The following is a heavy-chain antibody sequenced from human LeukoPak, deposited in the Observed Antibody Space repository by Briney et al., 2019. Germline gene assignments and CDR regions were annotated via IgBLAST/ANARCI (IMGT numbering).Heavy chain of an antibody. Sequence: ASVKVSCKASGYSFTSYGISWVRQAPGHGPEWLGWISAYSGNTNYTNRFQGRVTMTTETSTSTAYMELRSLTSDDTAVYYCVRDYYEILTAYYSGSGYFENWGQGTLLIVPS. D-gene: IGHD3-9*01. CDR3: VRDYYEILTAYYSGSGYFEN. CDR1: GYSFTSYG. J-gene: IGHJ4*02. CDR2: ISAYSGNT. V-gene: IGHV1-18*01.